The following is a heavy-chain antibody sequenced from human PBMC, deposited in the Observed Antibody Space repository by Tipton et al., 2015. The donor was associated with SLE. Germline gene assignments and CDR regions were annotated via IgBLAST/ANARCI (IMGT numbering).Heavy chain of an antibody. CDR2: ISSSGSTI. CDR3: ARDIDWQWLASDYFDY. J-gene: IGHJ4*02. V-gene: IGHV3-11*04. D-gene: IGHD6-19*01. CDR1: GFTFSDYY. Sequence: SLRLSCAASGFTFSDYYMSWIRQAPGKGLEWVSYISSSGSTIYYADSVKGRFTISRDNAKNSLYLQMNSLRAEDTAVYYCARDIDWQWLASDYFDYWGQGTLVTVSS.